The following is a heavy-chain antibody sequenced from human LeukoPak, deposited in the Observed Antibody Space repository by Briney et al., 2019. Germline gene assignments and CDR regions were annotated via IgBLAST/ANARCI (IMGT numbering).Heavy chain of an antibody. CDR1: GGSVSSGSYY. D-gene: IGHD3-10*01. V-gene: IGHV4-61*01. CDR3: AWDKVRDLFDY. J-gene: IGHJ4*02. Sequence: PSETLSLTCTVSGGSVSSGSYYWSWIRQPPGKGLEWIGYIYYSGSTNYNPSLKSRVTISVDTSKNQFSLKLSSVTAADTAVYYCAWDKVRDLFDYWGQGTLVTVPS. CDR2: IYYSGST.